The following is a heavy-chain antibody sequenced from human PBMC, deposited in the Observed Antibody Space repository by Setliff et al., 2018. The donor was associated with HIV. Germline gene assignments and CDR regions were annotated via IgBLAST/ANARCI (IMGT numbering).Heavy chain of an antibody. D-gene: IGHD3-22*01. V-gene: IGHV1-46*01. Sequence: ASVKVSCKASGYTFTSYYIHWVRQAPGQGLEWVGVIHPSGGSTSYAQSFQDRVTMTRDTSTSTVYMELSSLRSEDTAVYYCAMAYYYDSSGYRNDAFVIWGQGTMVTVSS. CDR1: GYTFTSYY. J-gene: IGHJ3*02. CDR3: AMAYYYDSSGYRNDAFVI. CDR2: IHPSGGST.